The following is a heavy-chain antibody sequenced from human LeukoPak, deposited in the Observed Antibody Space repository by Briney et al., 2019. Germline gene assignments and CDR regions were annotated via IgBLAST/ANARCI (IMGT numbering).Heavy chain of an antibody. CDR1: GFTFSSSW. CDR2: IRQDGNEK. J-gene: IGHJ4*02. Sequence: PGGSLRLSCAASGFTFSSSWMSWVRRAPGKGLGWVANIRQDGNEKYFADSVKGRFTISRDNAKNSLFLQINSLRAEDTAVYYCARDRTGAGLDYWGQGTLVTVSS. CDR3: ARDRTGAGLDY. V-gene: IGHV3-7*03. D-gene: IGHD1-14*01.